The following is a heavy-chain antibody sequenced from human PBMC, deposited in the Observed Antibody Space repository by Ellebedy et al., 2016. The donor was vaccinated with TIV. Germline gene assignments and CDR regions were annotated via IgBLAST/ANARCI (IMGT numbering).Heavy chain of an antibody. Sequence: GGSLRLSXAASGFTFDDYAMHWVRQAPGKGLEWVSGISWRGHYIGYADSVRGRFPISRDNAKSSLYLQMNSLRIEDTAVYYCTKDLLRGIWGGSGRDYWGQGALVTVSS. D-gene: IGHD7-27*01. J-gene: IGHJ4*02. CDR3: TKDLLRGIWGGSGRDY. V-gene: IGHV3-9*01. CDR1: GFTFDDYA. CDR2: ISWRGHYI.